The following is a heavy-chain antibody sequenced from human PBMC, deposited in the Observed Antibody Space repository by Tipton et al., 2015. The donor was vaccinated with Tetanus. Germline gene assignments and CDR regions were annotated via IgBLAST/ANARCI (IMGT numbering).Heavy chain of an antibody. Sequence: TLSHTCTVSGGSIRGGTFYWGWIRQPPGKGLEWIGSIYESGDTYYIPSLKGRVTISVDTSKNQFSLNLNSMAAADTGVYYCARHQSGYFTPFDYWGQGNLVTVSS. D-gene: IGHD3-3*01. CDR1: GGSIRGGTFY. CDR3: ARHQSGYFTPFDY. J-gene: IGHJ4*02. CDR2: IYESGDT. V-gene: IGHV4-39*01.